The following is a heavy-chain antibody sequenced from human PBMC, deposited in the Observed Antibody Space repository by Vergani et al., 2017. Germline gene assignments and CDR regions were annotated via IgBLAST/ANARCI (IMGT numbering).Heavy chain of an antibody. Sequence: QVQLVQSGAEVKKPGASVKVSCKASGYTFTSYAMHWVRQAPGQRLEWMGWINAGNGNTKYSQKFQGRVTMTRDTSTSTVYMELSSLRSEDTAVYYCARDKDSSGWFPYYYYYYMDVWGKGTTVTVSS. J-gene: IGHJ6*03. V-gene: IGHV1-3*01. CDR2: INAGNGNT. CDR3: ARDKDSSGWFPYYYYYYMDV. CDR1: GYTFTSYA. D-gene: IGHD6-19*01.